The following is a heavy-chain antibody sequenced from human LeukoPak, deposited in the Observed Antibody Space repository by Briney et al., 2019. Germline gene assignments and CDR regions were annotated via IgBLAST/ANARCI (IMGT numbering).Heavy chain of an antibody. D-gene: IGHD5-12*01. CDR3: ARWLNPRDAFDI. J-gene: IGHJ3*02. V-gene: IGHV4-39*07. Sequence: SSETLSLTCTVSGGSISSSSYYWGWIRQPPGKGLEWIGSIYYSGSTYYNPSLKSRVTISVDTSKNQFSLKLSSVTAADTAVYYCARWLNPRDAFDIWGQGTMVTVSS. CDR2: IYYSGST. CDR1: GGSISSSSYY.